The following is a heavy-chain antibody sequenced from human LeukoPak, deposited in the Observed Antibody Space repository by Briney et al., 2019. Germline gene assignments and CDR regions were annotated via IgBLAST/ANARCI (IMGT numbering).Heavy chain of an antibody. J-gene: IGHJ4*02. V-gene: IGHV3-30-3*01. CDR2: VASDGSQT. Sequence: PGKSLRLSCGASGFTLGTYIMHWVRQAPGKGLQWVAAVASDGSQTFYIESVRGRFTISRDNSKNTLYLQMNSLRAEDTAVYYCARGYGDYSPFDYWGQGTLVTVSS. CDR1: GFTLGTYI. D-gene: IGHD4-17*01. CDR3: ARGYGDYSPFDY.